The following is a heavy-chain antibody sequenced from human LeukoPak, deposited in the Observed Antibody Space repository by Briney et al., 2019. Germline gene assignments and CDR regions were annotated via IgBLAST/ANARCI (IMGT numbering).Heavy chain of an antibody. CDR1: GFTFSSYG. CDR3: ARSGGSSSAVYFQH. D-gene: IGHD6-13*01. CDR2: IWYDGSNK. Sequence: GGSLRLSCAASGFTFSSYGMHWVRQAPGKGLEWVAVIWYDGSNKYYADSVKGRFTISRDNSKNTLYLQMNSLRAEDTAVYYCARSGGSSSAVYFQHWGQGTLVTVSS. J-gene: IGHJ1*01. V-gene: IGHV3-33*01.